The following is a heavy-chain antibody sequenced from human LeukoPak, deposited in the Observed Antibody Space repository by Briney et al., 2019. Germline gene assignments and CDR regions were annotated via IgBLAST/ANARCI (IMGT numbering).Heavy chain of an antibody. V-gene: IGHV1-18*01. Sequence: ASVKVSCKASGYTFTSYGISWVRQAPGQGVEWTGWISAYNGNTNYAQKLQGRVTMTTDTSTSTAYMELRSLRSDDTAVYYCARVVTAIELFDYWGQGTLVTVSS. CDR2: ISAYNGNT. D-gene: IGHD2-21*02. J-gene: IGHJ4*02. CDR1: GYTFTSYG. CDR3: ARVVTAIELFDY.